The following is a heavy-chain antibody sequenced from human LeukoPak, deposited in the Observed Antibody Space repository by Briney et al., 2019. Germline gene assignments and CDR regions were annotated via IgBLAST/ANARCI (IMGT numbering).Heavy chain of an antibody. J-gene: IGHJ4*02. Sequence: GGSLRLSCAASGFTFSSYSMNWVRQAPGKGLEWVSYISSSSSTIYYADSVKGRFTISRDNAKNSLYLQMNSLRAEDTAVYYCARDDGVYYDSSGYYSQEVDLDYWGQGTLVTVSS. V-gene: IGHV3-48*01. D-gene: IGHD3-22*01. CDR3: ARDDGVYYDSSGYYSQEVDLDY. CDR2: ISSSSSTI. CDR1: GFTFSSYS.